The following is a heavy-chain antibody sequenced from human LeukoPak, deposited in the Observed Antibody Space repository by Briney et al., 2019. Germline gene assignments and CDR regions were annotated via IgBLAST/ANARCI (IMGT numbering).Heavy chain of an antibody. CDR1: VGSIGTYY. J-gene: IGHJ3*02. Sequence: SETLSLTCTVSVGSIGTYYWPWTRQPPGKGLEGIGYIDYSGSTKFNPSLKSRVTMSIDTSKNQFSLRLSSVTAADTAVYYCTRGRRSSNVHDAFDIWGQGTMVTVSS. CDR2: IDYSGST. D-gene: IGHD3-10*02. V-gene: IGHV4-59*01. CDR3: TRGRRSSNVHDAFDI.